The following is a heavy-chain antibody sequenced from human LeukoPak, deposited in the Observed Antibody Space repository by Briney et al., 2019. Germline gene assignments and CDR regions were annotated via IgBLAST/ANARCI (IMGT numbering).Heavy chain of an antibody. V-gene: IGHV1-69-2*01. J-gene: IGHJ6*03. D-gene: IGHD1-7*01. Sequence: ASVKVSCKVSGYTFTDYYMHWVQQAPGKGLEWMGLVDPEDDETIYTEKFQGRVTITADMSTDTAYMELSSLRSEDTAVYYCARDFSAGTTDRDYYYYYYMDVWGKGTTVTVSS. CDR3: ARDFSAGTTDRDYYYYYYMDV. CDR1: GYTFTDYY. CDR2: VDPEDDET.